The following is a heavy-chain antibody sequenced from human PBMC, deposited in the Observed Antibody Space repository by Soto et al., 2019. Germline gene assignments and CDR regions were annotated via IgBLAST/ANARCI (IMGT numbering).Heavy chain of an antibody. D-gene: IGHD3-16*01. J-gene: IGHJ6*02. CDR1: GFTFSNYA. CDR3: ARREVRGQPDMDV. CDR2: LTSGGST. V-gene: IGHV3-23*01. Sequence: EVQLLESGGGLVQPGGSLRLSCAASGFTFSNYAMTWVRQAPGKGLEWVSSLTSGGSTYYADSVKGRFSVSRDNSKNTLYLQMNSLRAEDTAVYYCARREVRGQPDMDVWGQGTTVTVSS.